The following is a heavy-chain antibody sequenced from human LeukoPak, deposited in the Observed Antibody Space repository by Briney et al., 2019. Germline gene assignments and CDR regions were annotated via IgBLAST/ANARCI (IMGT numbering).Heavy chain of an antibody. D-gene: IGHD6-6*01. CDR1: GGSFSGYY. Sequence: SETLSLTCAVYGGSFSGYYWGWIRQPPGKGLEWIGSIYYSGSTYYNPSLKSRVTISVDTSKNQFSLKLSSVTAADTAVYYCARLASSSLFHYYYYMDVWGKGTTVTVSS. J-gene: IGHJ6*03. CDR2: IYYSGST. CDR3: ARLASSSLFHYYYYMDV. V-gene: IGHV4-34*01.